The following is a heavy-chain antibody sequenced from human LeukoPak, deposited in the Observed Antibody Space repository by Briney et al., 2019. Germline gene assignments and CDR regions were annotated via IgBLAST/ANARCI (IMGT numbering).Heavy chain of an antibody. J-gene: IGHJ4*02. CDR2: IANDGSDK. D-gene: IGHD3-10*01. Sequence: GGSLRLSCAASGFTFSSYGMHWVRQAPGKGLEWVAFIANDGSDKDYADSVKGRFTISRDNSKNTLYLQMNSLRPEDTAVYYCAKASPQYYGSGASKFFFESWGQGTLVPVSS. CDR3: AKASPQYYGSGASKFFFES. V-gene: IGHV3-30*02. CDR1: GFTFSSYG.